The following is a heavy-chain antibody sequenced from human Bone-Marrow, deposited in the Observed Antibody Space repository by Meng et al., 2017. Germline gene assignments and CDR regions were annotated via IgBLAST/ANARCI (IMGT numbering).Heavy chain of an antibody. CDR3: ARTQYNWNDPLLYYFDY. CDR2: IYPGDSDT. CDR1: GYSFSDFW. Sequence: GGSLRLSCKGSGYSFSDFWIGWVRQMPGKGLEWMGIIYPGDSDTRYSPSFQGQVTISADKSISTAYLQWSSLKASDTAMYYCARTQYNWNDPLLYYFDYWGQGTLVTVSS. V-gene: IGHV5-51*01. D-gene: IGHD1-20*01. J-gene: IGHJ4*02.